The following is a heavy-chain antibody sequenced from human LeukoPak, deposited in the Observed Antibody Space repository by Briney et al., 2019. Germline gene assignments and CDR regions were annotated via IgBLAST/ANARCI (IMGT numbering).Heavy chain of an antibody. CDR2: ISYDGSNK. J-gene: IGHJ4*02. V-gene: IGHV3-30*18. CDR3: AKGPVSGSRSPLDY. D-gene: IGHD1-26*01. Sequence: PGGSLRLSCAASGFTFFSYGMHWVRQAPGKGLEWVAGISYDGSNKYYVDSVKGRFTISRDNSKNTLYLEMISLRIEDTAVYYCAKGPVSGSRSPLDYWGREPWSPSPQ. CDR1: GFTFFSYG.